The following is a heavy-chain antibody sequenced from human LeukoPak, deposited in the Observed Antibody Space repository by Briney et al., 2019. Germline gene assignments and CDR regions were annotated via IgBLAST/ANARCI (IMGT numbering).Heavy chain of an antibody. D-gene: IGHD4-17*01. CDR1: GLSFSSCG. J-gene: IGHJ4*02. CDR3: AKLDYGSYVVGNGYFDY. CDR2: ISGSGDST. V-gene: IGHV3-23*01. Sequence: GGSLRLSCAASGLSFSSCGMSWVRQAPGLGLEWVSAISGSGDSTYYKDSVKGRFTVTRDNSKNTLYLHMNNLRAEDTAVCYCAKLDYGSYVVGNGYFDYWGQGTLVTVSS.